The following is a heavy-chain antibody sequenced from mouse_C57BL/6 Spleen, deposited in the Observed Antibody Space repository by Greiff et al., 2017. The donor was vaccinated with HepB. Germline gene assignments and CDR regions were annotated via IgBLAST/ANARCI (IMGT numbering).Heavy chain of an antibody. CDR3: AKEDYDYEAWFAY. D-gene: IGHD2-4*01. Sequence: QVQLKESGPELVKPGASVKISCKASGYAFSSSWMNWVKQRPGKGLEWIGRIYPGDGDTNYNGKFKGKATLTADKSSSTAYMQLSSLTSEDSAVYFCAKEDYDYEAWFAYWGQGTLVTVSA. CDR1: GYAFSSSW. V-gene: IGHV1-82*01. CDR2: IYPGDGDT. J-gene: IGHJ3*01.